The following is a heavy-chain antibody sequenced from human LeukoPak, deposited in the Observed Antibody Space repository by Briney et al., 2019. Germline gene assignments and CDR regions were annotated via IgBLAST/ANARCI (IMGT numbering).Heavy chain of an antibody. CDR1: GFTFSRHT. J-gene: IGHJ4*02. Sequence: PGGSLRLSCAASGFTFSRHTMNWVRQAPGKGLEWVSSMSSSSSYIYYADSVKGRFTISRDNAKNSLDLQMNSLRAEDTAVYYCARSYGSGSYLPFGYWGQGTLVTVSS. V-gene: IGHV3-21*01. CDR3: ARSYGSGSYLPFGY. D-gene: IGHD3-10*01. CDR2: MSSSSSYI.